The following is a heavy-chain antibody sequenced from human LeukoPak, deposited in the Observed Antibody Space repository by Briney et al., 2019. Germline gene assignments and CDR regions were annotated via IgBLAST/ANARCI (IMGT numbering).Heavy chain of an antibody. D-gene: IGHD2-2*02. CDR1: GGTFSSYA. CDR2: IIPIFGTA. V-gene: IGHV1-69*13. Sequence: SVKVSCKASGGTFSSYAISWVRQAPGQGLGWMGGIIPIFGTANYAQKFQGRVTITADESTSTAYMELSSLRSEDTAVYYCARTSYCSSTSCYTGNYYYYYYMDVWAKGPRSPSP. J-gene: IGHJ6*03. CDR3: ARTSYCSSTSCYTGNYYYYYYMDV.